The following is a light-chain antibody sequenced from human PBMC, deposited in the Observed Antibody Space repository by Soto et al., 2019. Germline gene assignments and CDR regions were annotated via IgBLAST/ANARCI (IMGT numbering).Light chain of an antibody. CDR2: GAS. CDR3: QQYGGSPRT. CDR1: QRVTNTY. V-gene: IGKV3-20*01. J-gene: IGKJ1*01. Sequence: EIVLTQSAGTLSLTPREKATLSCRASQRVTNTYLAWDQHNPGQAPRLRIYGASRRTTGIPDRFSGSGSGTDFTLTISGLEPEDFAMYYCQQYGGSPRTFGQSAKADIK.